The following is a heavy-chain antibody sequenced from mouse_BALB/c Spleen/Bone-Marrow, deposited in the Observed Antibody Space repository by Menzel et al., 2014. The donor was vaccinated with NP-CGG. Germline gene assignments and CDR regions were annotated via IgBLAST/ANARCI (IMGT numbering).Heavy chain of an antibody. D-gene: IGHD1-2*01. CDR3: ARGHYYGYYFDY. J-gene: IGHJ2*01. V-gene: IGHV1-18*01. CDR1: GYSFTGYT. CDR2: INPYNGGT. Sequence: VQLKQSGPELVKPGASMKISCKASGYSFTGYTMNWVKQSHGKNLGWIGLINPYNGGTSYNQKFKGKATLTVDKSSSTAYMELLSLTSEDSAVYYCARGHYYGYYFDYWGQGTTLTVSS.